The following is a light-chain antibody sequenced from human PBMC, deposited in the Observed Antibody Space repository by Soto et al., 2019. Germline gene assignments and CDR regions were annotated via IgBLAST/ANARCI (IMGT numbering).Light chain of an antibody. J-gene: IGKJ2*01. CDR1: QSVSSN. V-gene: IGKV3-15*01. Sequence: EIVMMQSPASLSVSPWERATLSCRASQSVSSNLAWYQQIPGQAPRLLIYGASSRATGVPARFSGSGSGTEFTLSISSLQSEDCAVYYCQQYNNWPYTFGQGTKLEIK. CDR3: QQYNNWPYT. CDR2: GAS.